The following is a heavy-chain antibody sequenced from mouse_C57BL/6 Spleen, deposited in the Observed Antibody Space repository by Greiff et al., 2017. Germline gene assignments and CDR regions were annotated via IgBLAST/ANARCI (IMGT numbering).Heavy chain of an antibody. CDR2: IDPSDSYT. CDR3: ARAITTVVGGAMDY. V-gene: IGHV1-69*01. Sequence: VQLQQSGAELVMPGASVKLSCKASGYTFTSYWMHWVKQRPGQGLEWIGEIDPSDSYTNYNQKFKGKSTLTVDKSSSTAYMQLSSLTSEDSAVYYCARAITTVVGGAMDYWGQGTSVTVSS. CDR1: GYTFTSYW. D-gene: IGHD1-1*01. J-gene: IGHJ4*01.